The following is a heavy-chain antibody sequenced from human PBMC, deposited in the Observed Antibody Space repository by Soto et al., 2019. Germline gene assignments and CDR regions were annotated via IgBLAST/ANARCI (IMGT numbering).Heavy chain of an antibody. Sequence: QVQLVQSGGGLVKPGGSLTLSCAASGFAFSDYYMTWIRQAPGKGLEWVSSLSNSGTYTNYADSVKGRFITSRDNAKNSLVLHLNSLRAEDTAVYFCARDRYVFDYWGQGALVTVSS. V-gene: IGHV3-11*05. CDR2: LSNSGTYT. J-gene: IGHJ4*02. D-gene: IGHD3-16*01. CDR1: GFAFSDYY. CDR3: ARDRYVFDY.